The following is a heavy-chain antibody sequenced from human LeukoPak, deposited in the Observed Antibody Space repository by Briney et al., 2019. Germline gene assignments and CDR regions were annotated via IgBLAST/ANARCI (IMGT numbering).Heavy chain of an antibody. J-gene: IGHJ6*02. CDR3: ARLSYYGMDV. CDR2: ITGSSDTI. V-gene: IGHV3-48*04. CDR1: GFTFGDYA. Sequence: PGGSLRLSCTASGFTFGDYAMSWVRQAPGKGLEWLSYITGSSDTIYYADSVKGRFTTSRDNAKNSLYLQMNSLRAEDTAVYYCARLSYYGMDVWGQGTTVTVSS.